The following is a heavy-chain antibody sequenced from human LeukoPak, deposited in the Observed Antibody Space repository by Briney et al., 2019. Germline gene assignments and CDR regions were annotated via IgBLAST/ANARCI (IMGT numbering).Heavy chain of an antibody. D-gene: IGHD6-19*01. CDR1: GGSISSYY. CDR2: IYYSGTT. V-gene: IGHV4-59*03. CDR3: ATYSGQTKDFGY. J-gene: IGHJ4*02. Sequence: SETLSLTCTVSGGSISSYYWSWIRQPPGKGLEWVGYIYYSGTTNYNPSLKSRVTISLDTSQNQFSLNLSSVSAADTAVYYCATYSGQTKDFGYWGQGTLVTVSA.